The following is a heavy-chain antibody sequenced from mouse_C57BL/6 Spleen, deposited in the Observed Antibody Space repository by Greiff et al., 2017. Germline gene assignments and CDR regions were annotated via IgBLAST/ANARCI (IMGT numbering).Heavy chain of an antibody. V-gene: IGHV1-62-2*01. CDR1: GYTFTEYT. D-gene: IGHD1-1*01. CDR3: ARHEDKLRAMDY. CDR2: FYPGSGSI. Sequence: VQLQESGAELVKPGASVKLSCKASGYTFTEYTIHWVKQRSGQGLEWIGWFYPGSGSIKYNEKFKDKATLTADKSSSTVYMELSRSTSEDSAVYVCARHEDKLRAMDYWGQGTSVTVSS. J-gene: IGHJ4*01.